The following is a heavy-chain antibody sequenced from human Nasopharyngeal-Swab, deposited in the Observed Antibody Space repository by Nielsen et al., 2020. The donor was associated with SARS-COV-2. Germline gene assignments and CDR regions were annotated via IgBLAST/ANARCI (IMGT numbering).Heavy chain of an antibody. CDR1: RFTFSPYI. V-gene: IGHV3-30*03. CDR2: ISADGSNE. D-gene: IGHD2-2*01. J-gene: IGHJ6*02. CDR3: ARGGGFCTSCYGVDV. Sequence: GGSLRLSCAASRFTFSPYIMHWVRQAPGKGLEWVALISADGSNEYYADSVKGRFTISRDNSKSTLYLQMNSLRVEDTAVYYCARGGGFCTSCYGVDVWGQGTTVTVSS.